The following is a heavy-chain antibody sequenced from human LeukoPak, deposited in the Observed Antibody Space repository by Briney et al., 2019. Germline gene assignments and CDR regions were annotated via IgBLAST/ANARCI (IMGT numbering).Heavy chain of an antibody. J-gene: IGHJ4*02. CDR1: GFTFSSYG. V-gene: IGHV3-30*18. CDR3: AKPLRFLEWLLSPFDY. CDR2: ISYDGSNK. D-gene: IGHD3-3*01. Sequence: GGSLRLSCAASGFTFSSYGMHWVRQAPGKGLEWVEVISYDGSNKYYADSVKGRFTIARDNSKNTLYLQMISLRAEDTAVYYCAKPLRFLEWLLSPFDYWGQGTLVTVSS.